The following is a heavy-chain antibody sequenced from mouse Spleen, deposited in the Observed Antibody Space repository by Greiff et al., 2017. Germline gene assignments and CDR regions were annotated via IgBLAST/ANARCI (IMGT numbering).Heavy chain of an antibody. CDR1: GFNIKDDY. D-gene: IGHD2-12*01. CDR2: IDPENGDT. J-gene: IGHJ3*01. Sequence: EVQLQQSGAELVRPGASVKLSCTASGFNIKDDYMHWVKQRPEQGLEWIGWIDPENGDTEYASKFQGKATITADTSSNTAYLQLSSLTSEDTAVYYCTDDEWFAYWGQGTLVTVSA. CDR3: TDDEWFAY. V-gene: IGHV14-4*01.